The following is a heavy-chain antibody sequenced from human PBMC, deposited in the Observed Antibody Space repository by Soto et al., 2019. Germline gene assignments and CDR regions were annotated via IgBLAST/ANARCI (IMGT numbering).Heavy chain of an antibody. CDR2: IYWNDGK. CDR1: GFSLTTSGVA. CDR3: AHSRSATPAYLDY. J-gene: IGHJ4*02. V-gene: IGHV2-5*01. D-gene: IGHD2-15*01. Sequence: QITLKESGPTLIKPTQTLTLTCTFSGFSLTTSGVAVGWIRQPPGKALEWLAVIYWNDGKRFSPSLRTRLTITKYTAKKQVVLTMTNMDPVDTATDFCAHSRSATPAYLDYWGQGTLVSVSS.